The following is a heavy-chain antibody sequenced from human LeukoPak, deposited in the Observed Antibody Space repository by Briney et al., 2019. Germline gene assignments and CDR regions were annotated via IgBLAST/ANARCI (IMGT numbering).Heavy chain of an antibody. V-gene: IGHV1-18*01. CDR2: ISAYNCNT. D-gene: IGHD3-22*01. CDR1: GYTLTSYG. CDR3: ARGGYYDSSGYPN. Sequence: GASVQVSCKASGYTLTSYGIGWVRQAPGQGLAGMGWISAYNCNTNYAQKPQGRVTMTTDTSTSTAYMELRSLRSDDTAVYYCARGGYYDSSGYPNWGQGTLVTVSS. J-gene: IGHJ4*02.